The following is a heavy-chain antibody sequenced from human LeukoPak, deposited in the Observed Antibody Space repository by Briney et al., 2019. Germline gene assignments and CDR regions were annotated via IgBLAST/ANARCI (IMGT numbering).Heavy chain of an antibody. V-gene: IGHV3-74*01. CDR1: GLTFSSYW. Sequence: HLGGSLRLSCAASGLTFSSYWMHWVRQAPGKGLVWVSSISSDGSSTRYADSVKGRFTISRDNAKDTLYLQMNSLRAEDTAVYYCARLPTGSPLHYWGQGTLVTVSS. J-gene: IGHJ4*02. D-gene: IGHD1-14*01. CDR3: ARLPTGSPLHY. CDR2: ISSDGSST.